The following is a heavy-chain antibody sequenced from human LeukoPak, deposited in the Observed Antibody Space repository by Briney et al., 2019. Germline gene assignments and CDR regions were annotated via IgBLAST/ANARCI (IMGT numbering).Heavy chain of an antibody. CDR3: AKGPRGVPTTLDY. CDR2: ISGSGGST. CDR1: GFTFNNYA. Sequence: PGGSLRLSCAASGFTFNNYAMTWVRQAPGKGLEWASGISGSGGSTYYADSVKGRFTISRDNSKNTLYLQMNSLRAEGTAVYYCAKGPRGVPTTLDYWGQGTLVTVSS. V-gene: IGHV3-23*01. D-gene: IGHD1-1*01. J-gene: IGHJ4*02.